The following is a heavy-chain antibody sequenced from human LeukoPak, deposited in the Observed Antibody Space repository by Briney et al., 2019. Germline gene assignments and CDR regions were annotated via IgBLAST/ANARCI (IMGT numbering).Heavy chain of an antibody. J-gene: IGHJ6*03. V-gene: IGHV3-23*01. CDR2: ISGSGGST. Sequence: GGSLRLSCAASGFTFNNYAMSWVRQAPGKGLEWVAAISGSGGSTYYADSVKGRFTISRDNSKSSLYLQMHSLRVGDTAVYYCAKLGGQELHNYYVAVCGKGTTVAVSS. CDR3: AKLGGQELHNYYVAV. CDR1: GFTFNNYA. D-gene: IGHD3-16*01.